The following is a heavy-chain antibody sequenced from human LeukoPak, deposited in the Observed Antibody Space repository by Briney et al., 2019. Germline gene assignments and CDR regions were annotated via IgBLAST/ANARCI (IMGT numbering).Heavy chain of an antibody. J-gene: IGHJ6*03. D-gene: IGHD3-10*01. Sequence: SETLSLTCTVSGGSISGYSWSWIRQSPGKGLEWIGYIYYSGSTNYNPSLKSRVTISVDTSKNQLSLKLSSVTAADTPVYYCARGLSYYGSGSYPYYYYYYYMDVWGKGTTVTVSS. CDR2: IYYSGST. CDR3: ARGLSYYGSGSYPYYYYYYYMDV. V-gene: IGHV4-59*12. CDR1: GGSISGYS.